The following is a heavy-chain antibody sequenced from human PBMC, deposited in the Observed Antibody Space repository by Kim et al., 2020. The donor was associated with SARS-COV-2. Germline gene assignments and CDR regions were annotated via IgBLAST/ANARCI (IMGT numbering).Heavy chain of an antibody. J-gene: IGHJ5*02. D-gene: IGHD3-10*01. CDR3: ARNLGGFGDPNWFDP. Sequence: ASVKVSCKASGYTFTSYGISWVRQAPGQGLEWMGWISAYNGNTNYAQKLQGRVTMTTDTSTSTAYMELRSLRSDDTAVYYCARNLGGFGDPNWFDPWGQGTLVTVSS. CDR1: GYTFTSYG. CDR2: ISAYNGNT. V-gene: IGHV1-18*01.